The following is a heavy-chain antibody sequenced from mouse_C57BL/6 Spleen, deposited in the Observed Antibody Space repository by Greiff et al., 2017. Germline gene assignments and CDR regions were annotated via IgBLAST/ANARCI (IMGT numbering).Heavy chain of an antibody. CDR3: AGTVVAYYYAMDY. V-gene: IGHV1-80*01. D-gene: IGHD1-1*01. Sequence: QVQLQQSGAELVKPGASVKISCKASGYAFSSYWMNWVKQRPGQGLEWIGQIYPGDGDTNYNGKFKGKATLTADKSSSTAYMQLSSLTSEDSAVYFCAGTVVAYYYAMDYWGQGTSVTVSS. J-gene: IGHJ4*01. CDR1: GYAFSSYW. CDR2: IYPGDGDT.